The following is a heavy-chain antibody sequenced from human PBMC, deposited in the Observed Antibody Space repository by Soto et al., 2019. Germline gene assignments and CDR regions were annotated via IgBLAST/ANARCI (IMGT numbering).Heavy chain of an antibody. CDR1: GFSLSTSGVG. Sequence: QITLKESGPTLVKPTQTLTLTCTFSGFSLSTSGVGVCWMRQPPGKALEWLALIYWDDDKRYSTSLKSRLTIAKDTSKNQVVLTMTNMDPVETAAYYCEHRPSSSWYSAYWGQGTLVTVSS. CDR3: EHRPSSSWYSAY. D-gene: IGHD6-13*01. J-gene: IGHJ4*02. CDR2: IYWDDDK. V-gene: IGHV2-5*02.